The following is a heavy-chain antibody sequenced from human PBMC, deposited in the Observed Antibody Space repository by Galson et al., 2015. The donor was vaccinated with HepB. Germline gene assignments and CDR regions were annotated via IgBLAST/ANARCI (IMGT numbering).Heavy chain of an antibody. Sequence: ETLSLTCAVSGGSFSGLYWTWIRQSPDKGLEWIGEINHIGGTNYNPPPKSRATLSVDQSRKQFSLKLRSLNAADTAVYYCARRGGSRLTATFDLWGQGVVVTVSS. J-gene: IGHJ4*02. V-gene: IGHV4-34*01. CDR1: GGSFSGLY. CDR3: ARRGGSRLTATFDL. CDR2: INHIGGT. D-gene: IGHD2-15*01.